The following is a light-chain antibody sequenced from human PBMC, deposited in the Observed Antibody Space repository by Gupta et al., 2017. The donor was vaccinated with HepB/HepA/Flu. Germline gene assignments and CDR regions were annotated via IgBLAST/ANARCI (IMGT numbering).Light chain of an antibody. V-gene: IGLV2-23*02. CDR2: EVT. Sequence: QSALTQPASVSGSPGQSITISCTGTSSDVGNYNLVSWYQQHPDKAPKLMIYEVTKRPSGVSNRFSGSNSGNTASLTISGLQAEDEADYYCCSYTGSRTFVVFGGGTKLTVL. CDR1: SSDVGNYNL. CDR3: CSYTGSRTFVV. J-gene: IGLJ2*01.